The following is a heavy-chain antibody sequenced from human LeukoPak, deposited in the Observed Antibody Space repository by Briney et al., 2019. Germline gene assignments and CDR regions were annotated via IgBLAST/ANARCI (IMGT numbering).Heavy chain of an antibody. CDR2: INPNSGGT. J-gene: IGHJ6*02. V-gene: IGHV1-2*02. D-gene: IGHD6-19*01. CDR1: GYTFTGYY. CDR3: ARSFYRSGWYYYYYGMDV. Sequence: ASVKVSCKASGYTFTGYYMHWVRQAPGQGLEWMGWINPNSGGTNYAQKFQGRVTMTRDTSISTAYMELSRLRSDDTAVYYCARSFYRSGWYYYYYGMDVWGQGTTVTVSS.